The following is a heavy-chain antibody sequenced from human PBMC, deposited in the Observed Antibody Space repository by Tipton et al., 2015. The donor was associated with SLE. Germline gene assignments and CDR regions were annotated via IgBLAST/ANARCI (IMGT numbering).Heavy chain of an antibody. CDR3: ARSDYYDSSGYYSSAFDI. D-gene: IGHD3-22*01. CDR2: IYNSGSG. CDR1: GGSISSHY. V-gene: IGHV4-59*11. Sequence: LRLSCTVSGGSISSHYWSWIRQPPGKGLEWIGYIYNSGSGNYNPSLKSRVTISVDTSKNQFSLKLSSVSAADTAVYYCARSDYYDSSGYYSSAFDIWGQGTLVTVSS. J-gene: IGHJ3*02.